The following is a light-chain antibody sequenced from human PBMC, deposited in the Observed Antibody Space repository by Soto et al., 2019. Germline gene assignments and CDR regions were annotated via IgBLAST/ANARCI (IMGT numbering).Light chain of an antibody. V-gene: IGKV1-5*01. CDR1: QIISSW. CDR2: DAS. CDR3: QQYNSYSPLT. Sequence: IHRTHSPSTLSASVVYRVTITFRSSQIISSWLAWYQQKPGKAPKLLIYDASSLESGVPSRFSGSGSGTDFTLTISSLQPEDFATYYCQQYNSYSPLTFGGGTKVDIK. J-gene: IGKJ4*01.